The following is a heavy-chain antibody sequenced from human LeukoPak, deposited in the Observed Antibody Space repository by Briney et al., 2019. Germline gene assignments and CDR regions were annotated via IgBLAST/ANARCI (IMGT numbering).Heavy chain of an antibody. CDR3: AREETSWTYSLDY. CDR2: ISYDGSNK. CDR1: GFNFSSYA. V-gene: IGHV3-30-3*01. Sequence: PGTSLRLSCAASGFNFSSYAMHWVRQAPGKGLEWVAVISYDGSNKYYADSVKGRFTISRDNSKNTVYLQMNSLRAEDTAVYYCAREETSWTYSLDYWGQGTLVTVSS. D-gene: IGHD1-26*01. J-gene: IGHJ4*02.